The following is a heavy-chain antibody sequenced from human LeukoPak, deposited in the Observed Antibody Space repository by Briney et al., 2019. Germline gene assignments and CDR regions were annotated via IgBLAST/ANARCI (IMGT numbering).Heavy chain of an antibody. V-gene: IGHV3-23*01. CDR3: AKGRGYCSGGSCYPDWFDP. J-gene: IGHJ5*02. CDR2: ISGSGGST. Sequence: GGSLRLSCAASGFTFSSYAMSWVRQAPGKGLEWVSAISGSGGSTYYADSVKGRFTISRDNSKNTLYLQMNGLRAGDTAVYYCAKGRGYCSGGSCYPDWFDPWGQGTLVTVSS. CDR1: GFTFSSYA. D-gene: IGHD2-15*01.